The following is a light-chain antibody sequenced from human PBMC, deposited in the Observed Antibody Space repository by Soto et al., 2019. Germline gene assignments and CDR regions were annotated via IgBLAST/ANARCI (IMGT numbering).Light chain of an antibody. CDR2: EGS. CDR3: STDAGAVA. CDR1: SSDVGSYNL. V-gene: IGLV2-23*01. J-gene: IGLJ2*01. Sequence: QSALTQPASVSGSPGQSITISCTGTSSDVGSYNLVSWYQHHPGKAPKLMIYEGSERPSGVSNRFSGSKSGNTASLTISGLQAEAEADYYCSTDAGAVAFGGGTKLTVL.